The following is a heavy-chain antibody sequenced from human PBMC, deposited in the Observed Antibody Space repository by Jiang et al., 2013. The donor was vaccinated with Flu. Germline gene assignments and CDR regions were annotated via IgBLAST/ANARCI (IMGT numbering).Heavy chain of an antibody. CDR1: GYILTTYW. V-gene: IGHV5-51*03. CDR3: ARLVGPLQQLAFNWFAP. CDR2: INPGDSNT. D-gene: IGHD1-1*01. J-gene: IGHJ5*02. Sequence: AEVKKPGESLKISCKGSGYILTTYWIGWVRQMPGKGLEWMGIINPGDSNTRYSPSFQGQITISADKSISTAYLQWSSLKASDTAIYYCARLVGPLQQLAFNWFAPWGQGTLVTVSS.